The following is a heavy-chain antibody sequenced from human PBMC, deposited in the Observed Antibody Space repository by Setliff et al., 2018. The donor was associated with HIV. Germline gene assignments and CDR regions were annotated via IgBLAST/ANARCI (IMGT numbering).Heavy chain of an antibody. CDR1: GGSFTSRSSY. CDR3: ARSKTFYDFWGGYYTHGAFKI. V-gene: IGHV4-39*01. D-gene: IGHD3-3*01. J-gene: IGHJ3*02. CDR2: IFYSGIT. Sequence: SETLSLTCTVSGGSFTSRSSYWGWIRQPPGKGLEWIGSIFYSGITHYNPSLKSRVTISVDTSKNQFSLNLTSVTAADTAVYYCARSKTFYDFWGGYYTHGAFKIWGLGTMVTVSS.